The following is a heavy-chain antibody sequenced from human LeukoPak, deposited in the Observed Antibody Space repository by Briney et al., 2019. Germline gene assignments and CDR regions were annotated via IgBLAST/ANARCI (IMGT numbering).Heavy chain of an antibody. V-gene: IGHV1-24*01. J-gene: IGHJ6*02. Sequence: GASVKVSCKVSGYTLTELSMHWVRQAPGKGLEWMGGFDPADGETIYAQKFQGRVTMTEDTSTDTAYMELSSLRSEDTAVYYCATAEGYSSSWYRNYYYYGMDVWGQGTTVTVSS. CDR1: GYTLTELS. CDR3: ATAEGYSSSWYRNYYYYGMDV. D-gene: IGHD6-13*01. CDR2: FDPADGET.